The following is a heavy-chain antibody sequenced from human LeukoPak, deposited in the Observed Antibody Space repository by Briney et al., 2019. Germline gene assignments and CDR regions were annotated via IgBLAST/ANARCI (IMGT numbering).Heavy chain of an antibody. V-gene: IGHV4-4*02. CDR2: IYHSGST. CDR1: GFNFHNDW. J-gene: IGHJ5*02. Sequence: GSLRLSCAASGFNFHNDWMNWVRQPPGKGLEWIGEIYHSGSTNYNPSLKSRVTISVDKSKNQFSLKLSSVTAADTAVYYCARTPGRRSGWFDPWGQGTLVTVSS. CDR3: ARTPGRRSGWFDP.